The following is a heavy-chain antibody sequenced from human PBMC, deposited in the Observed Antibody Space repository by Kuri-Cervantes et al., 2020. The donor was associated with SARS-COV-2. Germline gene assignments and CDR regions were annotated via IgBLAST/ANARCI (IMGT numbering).Heavy chain of an antibody. J-gene: IGHJ3*02. CDR2: INAVNGNT. CDR3: ARDRGSQWLAFYDAFDI. Sequence: ASVKVSCKASGYTFTSYAMHWVRQAPGQRLEWMGWINAVNGNTKYSQKFQGRVTITRDTSASTAYMELNSLRSEDTALYYCARDRGSQWLAFYDAFDIWGQGTMVTVSS. CDR1: GYTFTSYA. V-gene: IGHV1-3*01. D-gene: IGHD6-19*01.